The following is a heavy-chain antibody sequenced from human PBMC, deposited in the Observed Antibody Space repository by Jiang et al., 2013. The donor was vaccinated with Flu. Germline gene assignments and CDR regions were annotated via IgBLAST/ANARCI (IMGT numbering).Heavy chain of an antibody. CDR2: INHSGST. CDR1: GGSFSGYY. CDR3: ARSPDYYDTPWWYFDL. V-gene: IGHV4-34*01. D-gene: IGHD3-22*01. Sequence: LLKPSETLSLTCAVYGGSFSGYYWSWIRQPPGKGLEWIGEINHSGSTNYNPSLKSRVTISVDKSKNQFSLKLSSVTAADTAVYYCARSPDYYDTPWWYFDLWGRGTLVTVSS. J-gene: IGHJ2*01.